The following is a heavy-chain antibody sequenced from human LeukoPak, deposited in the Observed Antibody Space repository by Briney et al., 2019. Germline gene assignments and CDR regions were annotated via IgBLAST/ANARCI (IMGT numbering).Heavy chain of an antibody. CDR3: ARGRDYGGYSSSWYMGKRGYYFDY. V-gene: IGHV1-8*02. J-gene: IGHJ4*02. CDR1: GYTFTTYY. Sequence: GASVKVSCKASGYTFTTYYIHWVRQATGQGLEWMGWMNPNSGNTGYAQKFQGRVTMTRNTSISTAYMELSSLRSEDTAVYYCARGRDYGGYSSSWYMGKRGYYFDYRGQGTLVTVSS. CDR2: MNPNSGNT. D-gene: IGHD6-13*01.